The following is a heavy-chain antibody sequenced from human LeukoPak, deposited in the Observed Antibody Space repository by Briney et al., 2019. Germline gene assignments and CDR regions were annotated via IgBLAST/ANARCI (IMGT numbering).Heavy chain of an antibody. CDR1: GFTFSSYA. Sequence: TGGALRLSCAASGFTFSSYAMHWVRQAPGKGLERVAVISYDGSNKYYADPVKGRFTISRDNSKNTLYLQMNSLRAEDTAVYYCARDRHGDAYYFDYWGQGTLVTVSS. CDR2: ISYDGSNK. V-gene: IGHV3-30-3*01. D-gene: IGHD4-17*01. J-gene: IGHJ4*02. CDR3: ARDRHGDAYYFDY.